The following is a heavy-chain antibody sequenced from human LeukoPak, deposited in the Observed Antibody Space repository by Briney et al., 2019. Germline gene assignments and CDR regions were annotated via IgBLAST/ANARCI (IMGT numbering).Heavy chain of an antibody. J-gene: IGHJ4*02. CDR3: ARVATYYDSSGYNSGYFDY. CDR2: INTDGSST. V-gene: IGHV3-74*01. CDR1: GFTFNSYW. D-gene: IGHD3-22*01. Sequence: GGSLRLSCAASGFTFNSYWMHWLRQAPGKGLVWVSRINTDGSSTTYADSVKGRFTISRDNAKNTLYLQMNSLRAEDTAVYYCARVATYYDSSGYNSGYFDYWGQGTLVTVSS.